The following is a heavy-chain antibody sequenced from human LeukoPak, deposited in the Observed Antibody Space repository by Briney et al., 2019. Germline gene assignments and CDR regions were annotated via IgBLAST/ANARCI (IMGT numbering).Heavy chain of an antibody. CDR3: ARGVEYSSSSGLGY. V-gene: IGHV4-59*01. CDR1: SGSISSYY. CDR2: IYYSGST. Sequence: SETLSLTCTVSSGSISSYYWSWIRQPPGKGLEWIGYIYYSGSTNYNPSLQSRVTISVDTSKNQFSLKLSSVAAADTALYYCARGVEYSSSSGLGYWGQRTLVTVSS. D-gene: IGHD6-6*01. J-gene: IGHJ4*02.